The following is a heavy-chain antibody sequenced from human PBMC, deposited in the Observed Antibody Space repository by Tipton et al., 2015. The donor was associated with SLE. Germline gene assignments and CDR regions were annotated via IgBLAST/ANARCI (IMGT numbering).Heavy chain of an antibody. D-gene: IGHD3-10*01. Sequence: SLRLSCAASGFTFSSYSMNWVRQAPGKGLEWVSSISTSSNYIYYADSLKGRFTISRDNAKNSLYLQMNSLRAEDTAVYYCASPPYYGSGSYRPYWYFDLWGRGTLVTVSS. CDR2: ISTSSNYI. CDR3: ASPPYYGSGSYRPYWYFDL. CDR1: GFTFSSYS. V-gene: IGHV3-21*03. J-gene: IGHJ2*01.